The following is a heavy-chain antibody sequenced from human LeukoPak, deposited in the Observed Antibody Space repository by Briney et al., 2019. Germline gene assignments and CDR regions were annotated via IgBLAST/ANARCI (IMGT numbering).Heavy chain of an antibody. CDR2: ISGSGGST. Sequence: GPLRLSCAASGFTVTSNYMSWVRQAPGKGLEWVSAISGSGGSTYYADSVKGRFTISRDNSKNTLYLQMNSLRAEDTAVYYCAKDVGIAAAYQYWGQGTLVTVSS. J-gene: IGHJ4*02. D-gene: IGHD6-13*01. CDR3: AKDVGIAAAYQY. CDR1: GFTVTSNY. V-gene: IGHV3-23*01.